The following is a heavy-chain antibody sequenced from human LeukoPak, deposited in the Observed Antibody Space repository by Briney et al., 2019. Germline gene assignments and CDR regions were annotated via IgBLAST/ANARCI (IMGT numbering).Heavy chain of an antibody. CDR2: ISGSGAMT. CDR1: GFTLSNHA. J-gene: IGHJ4*02. CDR3: AKDRVDGSGSQFDS. D-gene: IGHD3-10*01. Sequence: QSGGSLRLSCAASGFTLSNHALIWVRQAPGKGLEWVSSISGSGAMTYYADSVKGRFTISRDNAMDTLYLQMSSLRADDTAVYYCAKDRVDGSGSQFDSWGQGSLVIVSS. V-gene: IGHV3-23*01.